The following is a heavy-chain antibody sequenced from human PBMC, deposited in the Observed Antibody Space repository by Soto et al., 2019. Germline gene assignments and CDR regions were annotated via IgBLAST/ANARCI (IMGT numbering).Heavy chain of an antibody. CDR3: ARVDILTVYGRLEV. CDR1: GDSISSGANY. V-gene: IGHV4-30-4*01. CDR2: IYYSGST. J-gene: IGHJ6*03. D-gene: IGHD3-9*01. Sequence: SETLSLTCTVSGDSISSGANYWSWIRQPPGKGLEWIGYIYYSGSTYYNPTLKSRVTISVDRSKNLFSLKLSSVTAADTAVYYCARVDILTVYGRLEVWGKGSKVT.